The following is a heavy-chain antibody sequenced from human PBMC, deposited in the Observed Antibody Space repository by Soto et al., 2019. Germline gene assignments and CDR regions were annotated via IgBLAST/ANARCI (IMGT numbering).Heavy chain of an antibody. CDR3: AAATVVTWCRV. CDR2: IVVGSGNT. V-gene: IGHV1-58*01. J-gene: IGHJ4*02. CDR1: GFTFTSSA. Sequence: QMQLVQSGPEVKKPGTSVKVSCKASGFTFTSSAVQWVRQARGQRLEWIGWIVVGSGNTNYAQKFQERVTITRDMSTSTAYMEPSSRRSEDTAVYYCAAATVVTWCRVWGQGTLVTVSS. D-gene: IGHD2-15*01.